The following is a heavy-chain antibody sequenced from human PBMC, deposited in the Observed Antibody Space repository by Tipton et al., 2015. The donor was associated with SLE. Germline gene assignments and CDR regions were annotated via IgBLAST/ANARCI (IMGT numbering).Heavy chain of an antibody. V-gene: IGHV4-4*08. D-gene: IGHD1-1*01. CDR2: IYTSGYT. J-gene: IGHJ3*02. Sequence: TLSLTCTVSGSSIDNYYWTWIRQPAGKGLEWIGHIYTSGYTNYNPSLKSRLTISIDTSKKEFSLKLSSVTAADTAVYYCARDRVDWTDDAFAIWGQGTMVSVSS. CDR1: GSSIDNYY. CDR3: ARDRVDWTDDAFAI.